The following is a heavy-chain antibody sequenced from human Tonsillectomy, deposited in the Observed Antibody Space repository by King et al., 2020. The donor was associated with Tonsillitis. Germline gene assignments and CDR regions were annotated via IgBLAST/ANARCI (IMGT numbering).Heavy chain of an antibody. V-gene: IGHV4-61*02. CDR3: ASENIVIRGWS. J-gene: IGHJ5*02. Sequence: VQLQESGPGLVKPSQTLSLTCTVSGGSISSGNYYWNWIRQPAGKGLEWIGRVYTSGYTNYHPSLKSRVTISVDTSKNQFSLKLTSVTAADSAVYYCASENIVIRGWSWGQGTLVTVSS. D-gene: IGHD5-12*01. CDR2: VYTSGYT. CDR1: GGSISSGNYY.